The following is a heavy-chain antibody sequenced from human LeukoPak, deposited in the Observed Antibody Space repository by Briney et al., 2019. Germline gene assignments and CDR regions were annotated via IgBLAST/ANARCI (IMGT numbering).Heavy chain of an antibody. V-gene: IGHV4-34*01. J-gene: IGHJ5*02. D-gene: IGHD3-22*01. CDR3: ARGITMIGGRFDP. CDR1: GGSFSGYY. CDR2: INHSGST. Sequence: LETLSLTRAVYGGSFSGYYWSWIRQPPGKGLEWIGEINHSGSTNYNPSLKSRVTISVDTSKNQFSLKLSSVTAADTAVYYCARGITMIGGRFDPWGQGTLVTVSS.